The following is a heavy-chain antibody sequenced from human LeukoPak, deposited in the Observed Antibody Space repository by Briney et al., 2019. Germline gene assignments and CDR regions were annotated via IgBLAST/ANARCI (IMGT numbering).Heavy chain of an antibody. J-gene: IGHJ6*03. CDR1: GFIFIHFW. CDR2: IRQDGSER. V-gene: IGHV3-7*01. D-gene: IGHD3-3*01. Sequence: GGSLRLSCEASGFIFIHFWMSWVRQAPGKGLEWVASIRQDGSERYYVDSVKGRFNISRDNAKNSLYLQVNSLRVEDTAIYYCARQNLYYDFWSGYSRDYYYMDVWGKGTTVTVFS. CDR3: ARQNLYYDFWSGYSRDYYYMDV.